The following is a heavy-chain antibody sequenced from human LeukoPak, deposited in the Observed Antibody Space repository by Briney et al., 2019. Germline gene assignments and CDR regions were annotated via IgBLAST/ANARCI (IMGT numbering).Heavy chain of an antibody. J-gene: IGHJ4*02. CDR3: ARILQVGAPV. V-gene: IGHV4-4*07. D-gene: IGHD1-26*01. CDR2: IYASGST. CDR1: GDSINNYY. Sequence: PSETLSLTCNVSGDSINNYYWSWIRQPAGKGLEWIGRIYASGSTNYNPSLKSRVTMSVDTSKNQFSLKLTSVTAADTAVYYCARILQVGAPVWGQGTLVTVSS.